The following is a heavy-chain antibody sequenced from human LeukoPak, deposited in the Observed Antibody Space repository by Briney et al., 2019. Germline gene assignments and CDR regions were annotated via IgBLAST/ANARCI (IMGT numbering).Heavy chain of an antibody. CDR2: INYSGST. Sequence: SETLSLTCTVSGGSISSSSNYWGWVRQPPGKGLEWIVLINYSGSTYYNSSLKSRVTISVDTSKNQFSLNLRAVTAADTAVYYCARRADSGWHFDYWGQGTLVTVSS. CDR1: GGSISSSSNY. D-gene: IGHD6-19*01. CDR3: ARRADSGWHFDY. J-gene: IGHJ4*02. V-gene: IGHV4-39*01.